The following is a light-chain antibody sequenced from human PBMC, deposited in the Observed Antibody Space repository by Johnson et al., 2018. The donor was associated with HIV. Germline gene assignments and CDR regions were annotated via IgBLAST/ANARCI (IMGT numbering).Light chain of an antibody. J-gene: IGLJ1*01. Sequence: QSVLTQPPSVSAAPGQKVTISCSGSSSNIGNNYVSWYQQLPGTAPKLLIYENNKRPSGIPDRFSGSKSGTSATLGTTGLQTGDEADYYCGTWDSSLSAVFGTGTKVTVL. CDR1: SSNIGNNY. CDR2: ENN. CDR3: GTWDSSLSAV. V-gene: IGLV1-51*02.